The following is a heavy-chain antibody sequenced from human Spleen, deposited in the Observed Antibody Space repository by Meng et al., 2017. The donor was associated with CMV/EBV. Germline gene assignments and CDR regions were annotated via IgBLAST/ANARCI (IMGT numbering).Heavy chain of an antibody. Sequence: SETLSLTCTVSGGSVSSGNYYWSWIRQPPGKGLEWIGHMSHSGSTNYNPSLKRRVSISVDTSKNQFSLKLSSVTTADTAVYYCARGRTPTDHWGQGTLVTSPQ. V-gene: IGHV4-61*01. CDR3: ARGRTPTDH. CDR2: MSHSGST. J-gene: IGHJ4*02. CDR1: GGSVSSGNYY.